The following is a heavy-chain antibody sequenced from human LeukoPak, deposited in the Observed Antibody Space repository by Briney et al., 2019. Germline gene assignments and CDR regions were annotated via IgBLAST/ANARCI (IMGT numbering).Heavy chain of an antibody. J-gene: IGHJ4*02. CDR3: VKVATLDD. CDR1: GLTFSSSA. V-gene: IGHV3-23*01. CDR2: ITDSGTTT. Sequence: GGSLRLSCAASGLTFSSSALSWVRQAPGKGLEWVSGITDSGTTTYYADSVKGRFTISRDNSKNTLYLEMNSLRAEDTAVYYCVKVATLDDWGQGTLVTVSS. D-gene: IGHD2-15*01.